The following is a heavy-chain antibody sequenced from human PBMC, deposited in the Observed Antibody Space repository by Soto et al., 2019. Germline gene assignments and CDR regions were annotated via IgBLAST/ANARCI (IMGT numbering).Heavy chain of an antibody. CDR2: IITITGFI. V-gene: IGHV3-21*02. D-gene: IGHD5-12*01. Sequence: EVQLVASGGGLVKPGGSLRLSCAASGFTFSSYSMNWVHQAPGKGLEWVSIITITGFIDYADSVKGRFAISRHNAKSSLYLHMNSLRAEYTAVYYCARDSREYNAYDYNWGQGTLVTLSS. CDR3: ARDSREYNAYDYN. J-gene: IGHJ4*02. CDR1: GFTFSSYS.